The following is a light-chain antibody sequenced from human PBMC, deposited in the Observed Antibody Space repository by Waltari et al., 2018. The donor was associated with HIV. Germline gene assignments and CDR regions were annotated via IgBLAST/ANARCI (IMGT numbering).Light chain of an antibody. CDR1: SSNTGAGYH. J-gene: IGLJ3*02. CDR2: RNN. Sequence: QPVLTQPSSGSEAPGQRVTISCTGGSSNTGAGYHVHWYQQLPGSVPKLLIYRNNNRPSAVPARFSVFKSVTSASLVITGLRAEDEADYYCQSYYSSVSALVFGGGTKLTVL. V-gene: IGLV1-40*01. CDR3: QSYYSSVSALV.